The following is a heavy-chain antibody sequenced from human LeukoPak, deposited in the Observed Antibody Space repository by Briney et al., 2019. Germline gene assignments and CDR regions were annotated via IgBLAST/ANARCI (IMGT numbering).Heavy chain of an antibody. Sequence: GGSLRLSCAASGLTFSGYTMNWVRQAPGEGLEWDSSISGSSDFIYYADSVKGRFTISRDNAKNSLYLQMNSLRVEDTAVYYCAGVPADYWGQGTLVTVSS. CDR3: AGVPADY. J-gene: IGHJ4*02. V-gene: IGHV3-21*01. CDR2: ISGSSDFI. CDR1: GLTFSGYT.